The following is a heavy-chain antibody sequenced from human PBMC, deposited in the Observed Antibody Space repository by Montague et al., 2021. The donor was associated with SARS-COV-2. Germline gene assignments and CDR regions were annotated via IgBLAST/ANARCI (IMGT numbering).Heavy chain of an antibody. CDR3: ARSQWHNWYFDL. CDR1: GGSINHY. J-gene: IGHJ2*01. V-gene: IGHV4-59*11. Sequence: SETLSLTCTVSGGSINHYWSWIRQPPVKGLEWIGYIYYDWSSNYXPSLRSRVTISMQTSRNQVSLRLSSVTAADTALYYCARSQWHNWYFDLWGRGTLVTVSS. CDR2: IYYDWSS. D-gene: IGHD2-8*01.